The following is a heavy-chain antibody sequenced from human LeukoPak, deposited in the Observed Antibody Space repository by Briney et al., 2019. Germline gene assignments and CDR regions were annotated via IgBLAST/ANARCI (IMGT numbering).Heavy chain of an antibody. J-gene: IGHJ4*02. CDR1: GFTFSSYA. D-gene: IGHD6-13*01. V-gene: IGHV3-23*01. CDR3: AKLDSSSWYWADRDDY. Sequence: PGGSLRLSCAASGFTFSSYAMSWVRQAPGKGLDWVSAISGSGGSTYYADSVKGRFTISRDNSKNPLYLQMNSLRAEDTAVYYCAKLDSSSWYWADRDDYWGQGTLVTVSS. CDR2: ISGSGGST.